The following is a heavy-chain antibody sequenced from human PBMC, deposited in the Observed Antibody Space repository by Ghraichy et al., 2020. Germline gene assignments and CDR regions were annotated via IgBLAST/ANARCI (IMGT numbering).Heavy chain of an antibody. J-gene: IGHJ4*02. CDR2: IRYDGSNK. V-gene: IGHV3-30*02. CDR1: GFTFSSYG. Sequence: GGSLRLSCAASGFTFSSYGMHWVRQAPGKGLEWVAFIRYDGSNKYYADSVKGRFTISRDNSKNTLYLQMNSLRAEDTAVYYCAKVDSSGYYPFDYWGQGTLVTVSS. D-gene: IGHD3-22*01. CDR3: AKVDSSGYYPFDY.